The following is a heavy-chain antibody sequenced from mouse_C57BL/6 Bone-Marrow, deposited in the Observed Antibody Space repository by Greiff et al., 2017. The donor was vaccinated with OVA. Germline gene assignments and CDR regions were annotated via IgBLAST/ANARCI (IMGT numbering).Heavy chain of an antibody. V-gene: IGHV1-15*01. J-gene: IGHJ4*01. CDR2: IDPETGGT. CDR1: GYTFTDYE. Sequence: VKLQESGAELVRPGASVTLSCKASGYTFTDYEMHWVKQTPVHGLEWIGAIDPETGGTAYNQKFKGKAILTADKSSSTAYMELRSLTSEDSAVYYCTRDYGSSYEAMDYWGQGTSVTVSS. CDR3: TRDYGSSYEAMDY. D-gene: IGHD1-1*01.